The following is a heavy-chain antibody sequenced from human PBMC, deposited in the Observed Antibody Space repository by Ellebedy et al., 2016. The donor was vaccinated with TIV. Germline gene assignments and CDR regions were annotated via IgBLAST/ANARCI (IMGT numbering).Heavy chain of an antibody. D-gene: IGHD6-19*01. Sequence: MPSETLSLTCTVSGGSISSYYWSWIRQPPGKGLEWIGYIYYSGSTNYNPSLKSRVTISVDTSKNQFSLKLSSVTAADTAVYYCARLSSGWYGVGYWGQGTLVTVSS. CDR1: GGSISSYY. CDR2: IYYSGST. J-gene: IGHJ4*02. CDR3: ARLSSGWYGVGY. V-gene: IGHV4-59*08.